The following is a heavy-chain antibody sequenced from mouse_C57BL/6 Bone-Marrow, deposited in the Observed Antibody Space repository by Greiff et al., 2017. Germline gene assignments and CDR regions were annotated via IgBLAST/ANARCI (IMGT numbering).Heavy chain of an antibody. CDR1: GYTFTSYW. CDR3: ASNWEGDY. Sequence: QVHVKQSGAELVKPGASVKLSCKASGYTFTSYWMHWVKQRPGQGLEWIGMIHPNSGSTNYNEKFKSKATLTVDKSSSTAYMQLSSLTSEDSAVYYCASNWEGDYWGQGTTLTVSS. J-gene: IGHJ2*01. D-gene: IGHD4-1*01. CDR2: IHPNSGST. V-gene: IGHV1-64*01.